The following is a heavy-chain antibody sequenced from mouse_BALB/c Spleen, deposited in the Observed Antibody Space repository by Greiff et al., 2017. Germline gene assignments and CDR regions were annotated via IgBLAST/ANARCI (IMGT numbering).Heavy chain of an antibody. Sequence: EVKLVESGGGLVQPGGSLKLSCAASGFTFSSYTMSWVRQTPEKRLEWVAYISNGGGSTYYPDTVKGRFTISRDNAKNTLYLQMSSLKSEDTAMYYCARQKSYYFDYWGQGTTLTVSS. CDR1: GFTFSSYT. CDR3: ARQKSYYFDY. V-gene: IGHV5-12-2*01. J-gene: IGHJ2*01. CDR2: ISNGGGST.